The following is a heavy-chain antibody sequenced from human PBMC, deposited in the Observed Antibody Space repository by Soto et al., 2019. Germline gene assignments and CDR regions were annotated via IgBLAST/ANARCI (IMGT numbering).Heavy chain of an antibody. D-gene: IGHD2-15*01. CDR3: ARAPVYGGNGWWDP. CDR1: GYTFKNYD. J-gene: IGHJ5*02. V-gene: IGHV1-8*01. CDR2: MNPNSGNT. Sequence: QVQLVQSGAEVKRPGASVMVSCRATGYTFKNYDINWVRQATGQGLEWMGRMNPNSGNTGYAQKFQGRVTMTRNTSISTAYLELSSLRSEDTAVYYCARAPVYGGNGWWDPWGQGTLVTVSS.